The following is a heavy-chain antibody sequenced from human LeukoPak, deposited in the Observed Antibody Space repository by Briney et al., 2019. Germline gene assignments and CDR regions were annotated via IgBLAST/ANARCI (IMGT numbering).Heavy chain of an antibody. Sequence: QPGGSLRLSYAASGFTFSSYAMHWVRQAPGKGLEWVSVIYSGGSTYYADSVKGRFTISRDNSKNTLYLQMNSLRAEDTAVYYCATYGSGTVHYYYGMDVWGQGTTVTVSS. CDR3: ATYGSGTVHYYYGMDV. CDR2: IYSGGST. D-gene: IGHD3-10*01. V-gene: IGHV3-53*01. CDR1: GFTFSSYA. J-gene: IGHJ6*02.